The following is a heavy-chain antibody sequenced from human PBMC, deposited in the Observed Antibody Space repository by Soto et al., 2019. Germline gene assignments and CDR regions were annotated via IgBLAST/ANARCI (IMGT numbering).Heavy chain of an antibody. CDR3: AKVMVKNWFDP. Sequence: PGGSLRLSCAASGFTFSSYWMSWVRQAPGKGLEWVANIKQDGSEKYYVDSVKGRFTISRDNAKNTLYLQMSSLRAEDTAVYYCAKVMVKNWFDPWGQGTLVTVSS. CDR2: IKQDGSEK. J-gene: IGHJ5*02. V-gene: IGHV3-7*03. D-gene: IGHD5-18*01. CDR1: GFTFSSYW.